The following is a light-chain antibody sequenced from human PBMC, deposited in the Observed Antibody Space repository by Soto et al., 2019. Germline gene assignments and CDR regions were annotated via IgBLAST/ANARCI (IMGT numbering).Light chain of an antibody. CDR1: SSNIGNNA. CDR2: YDD. CDR3: AAWDDSLNGYV. J-gene: IGLJ1*01. V-gene: IGLV1-36*01. Sequence: QSVLTQPPSVSEAPRQRVTISCSGSSSNIGNNAVNWYQQLPGKAPKLLIYYDDLLPSGVSDRFSGSKSGTSASLAISGLQSEDEADYNCAAWDDSLNGYVFGPGTKVTVL.